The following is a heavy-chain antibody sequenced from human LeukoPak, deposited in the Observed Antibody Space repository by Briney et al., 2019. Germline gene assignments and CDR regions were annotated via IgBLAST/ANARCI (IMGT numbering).Heavy chain of an antibody. V-gene: IGHV3-74*01. CDR1: GITLSNYW. Sequence: GGSLRLSCAASGITLSNYWMHWVRQAPGKGLVWVSRINSDGSSITYADSVKGRFTISRDNSKNTLYLQMNSLRAEDTAVYYCAKDGITIFGVAPSDYWGQGTLVTVSS. J-gene: IGHJ4*02. CDR2: INSDGSSI. D-gene: IGHD3-3*01. CDR3: AKDGITIFGVAPSDY.